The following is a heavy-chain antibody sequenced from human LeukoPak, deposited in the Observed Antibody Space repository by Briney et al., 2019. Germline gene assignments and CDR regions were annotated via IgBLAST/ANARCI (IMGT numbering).Heavy chain of an antibody. CDR2: ISAYNGNT. V-gene: IGHV1-18*01. CDR3: ARATTGYSSSWPRVHYYYGMDV. J-gene: IGHJ6*02. D-gene: IGHD6-13*01. CDR1: GYTFTSYG. Sequence: ASVKVSCKASGYTFTSYGISWVRQAPGQGLEWMGWISAYNGNTNYAQKLQGRVTMTTDTSTSTAYMELSSLRSEDTAVYYCARATTGYSSSWPRVHYYYGMDVWGQGTTVTVSS.